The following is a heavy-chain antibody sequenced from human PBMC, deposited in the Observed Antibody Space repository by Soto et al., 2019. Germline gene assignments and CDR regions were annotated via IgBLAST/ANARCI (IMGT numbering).Heavy chain of an antibody. V-gene: IGHV3-33*01. Sequence: PGGSLRLSCAASGFTFSSYGMRWVRQAPSKGLEWVAVIWYDGSNKYYADSVKGRFTISRDNSENTLYLQMNSLRAEDTAVYYCARGDGPYGMDVWGQGTTVTVSS. J-gene: IGHJ6*02. CDR3: ARGDGPYGMDV. CDR2: IWYDGSNK. CDR1: GFTFSSYG.